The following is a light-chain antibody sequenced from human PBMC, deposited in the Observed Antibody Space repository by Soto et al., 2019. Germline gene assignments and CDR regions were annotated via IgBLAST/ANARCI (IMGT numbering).Light chain of an antibody. J-gene: IGKJ1*01. CDR1: QGIRSE. CDR3: LHDYNYPRA. Sequence: AIQMTQSPSSLSASVGDRVIITCRASQGIRSELAWYQQKPGKAPDLLIYAASTLQPGVPYRFSGSGSGTDFTLTINNLQPEDFATYYCLHDYNYPRAFGQGTQVEIK. V-gene: IGKV1-6*01. CDR2: AAS.